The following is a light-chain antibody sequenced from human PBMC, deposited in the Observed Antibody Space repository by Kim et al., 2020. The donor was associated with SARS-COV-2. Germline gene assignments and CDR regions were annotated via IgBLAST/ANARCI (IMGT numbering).Light chain of an antibody. CDR2: SNN. CDR1: SSNLGTNN. Sequence: GHRVTISCSGSSSNLGTNNVNWYQQLPGTAPKLLIYSNNQRPSGVPDRFSGSKSGTSASLAISGLQSEDEADYHCAAWDDSLNGHVFGTGTKVTVL. J-gene: IGLJ1*01. V-gene: IGLV1-44*01. CDR3: AAWDDSLNGHV.